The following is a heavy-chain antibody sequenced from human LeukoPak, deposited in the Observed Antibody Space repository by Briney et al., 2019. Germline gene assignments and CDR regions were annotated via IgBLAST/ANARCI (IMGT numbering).Heavy chain of an antibody. V-gene: IGHV3-48*04. CDR1: GFTFSSYS. J-gene: IGHJ6*02. CDR3: ASLSHYYYYGMDV. CDR2: ISSSSSTI. Sequence: GGSLRLSCAASGFTFSSYSMNWVRQAPGKGLEWVSYISSSSSTIYYADSVKGRFTISRDNAKNSLYLQMNSLRAEDTAVYYCASLSHYYYYGMDVWGQGTTVTVSS.